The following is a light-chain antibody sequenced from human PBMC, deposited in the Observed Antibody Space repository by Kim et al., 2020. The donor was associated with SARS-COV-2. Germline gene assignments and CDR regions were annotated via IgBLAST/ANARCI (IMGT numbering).Light chain of an antibody. V-gene: IGKV3-20*01. J-gene: IGKJ5*01. CDR2: GVF. CDR1: QSVGTSY. CDR3: QHYGNSPIL. Sequence: ETVLTQSPGTVSLSPGERATISCRASQSVGTSYLAWYQQKPGLAPRLLIYGVFNRATGIPDKFSGSGSGTDFTLTINNLEPEYFAVYYCQHYGNSPILFGQGTRLEIK.